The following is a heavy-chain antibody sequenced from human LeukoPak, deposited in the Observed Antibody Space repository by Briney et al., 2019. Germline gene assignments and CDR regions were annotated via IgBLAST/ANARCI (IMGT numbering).Heavy chain of an antibody. V-gene: IGHV3-23*01. CDR3: AKDATFGGVMAMYYFDY. J-gene: IGHJ4*02. Sequence: PGGSLRLSCAASGFTFSSYGISWVRQAPGKGLEWVSGICGSGGSTNYADSVKGRFTISRDNSKNTLYLQMNSLRAEDTAVYYCAKDATFGGVMAMYYFDYWGQGTLVTVSS. CDR1: GFTFSSYG. CDR2: ICGSGGST. D-gene: IGHD3-16*01.